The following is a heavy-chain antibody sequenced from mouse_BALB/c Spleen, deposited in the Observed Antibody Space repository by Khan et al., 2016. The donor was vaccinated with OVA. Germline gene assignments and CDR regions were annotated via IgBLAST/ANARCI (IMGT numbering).Heavy chain of an antibody. Sequence: VQLQQSGPELMKPGASVKISCRASGYSFTTYYIHWVKQSHGKTLEWIGDIDPFNGGSTYNQKFNYTATLTVDKSSSTAYMHLSSLTSEDSAVYYCTRHGSTSWFAYWGQGTLVTVSA. D-gene: IGHD1-1*01. CDR3: TRHGSTSWFAY. CDR2: IDPFNGGS. V-gene: IGHV1S135*01. CDR1: GYSFTTYY. J-gene: IGHJ3*01.